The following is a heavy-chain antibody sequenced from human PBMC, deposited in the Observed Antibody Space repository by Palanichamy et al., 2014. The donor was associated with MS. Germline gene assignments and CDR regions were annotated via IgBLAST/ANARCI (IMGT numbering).Heavy chain of an antibody. D-gene: IGHD1-26*01. Sequence: EVQLVESGGGLVQPGGSLRLSCAASGFTFSSYSMNWVRQAPGKGLEWVSYISSSSSTIYYADSVKGRFTISRDNAKNSLYLQMNGLRAEDTAVYYCARDRFSGSYYFDYWGQGTLVTVSS. CDR2: ISSSSSTI. CDR1: GFTFSSYS. J-gene: IGHJ4*02. V-gene: IGHV3-48*01. CDR3: ARDRFSGSYYFDY.